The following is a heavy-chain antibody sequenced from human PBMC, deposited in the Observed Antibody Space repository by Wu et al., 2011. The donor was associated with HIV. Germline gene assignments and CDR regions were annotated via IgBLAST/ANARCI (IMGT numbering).Heavy chain of an antibody. CDR2: INLENGEA. J-gene: IGHJ5*02. D-gene: IGHD2-8*02. Sequence: DVHIVQSGAEVKKPGSSMKISCAVSGRALTDHRIHWVQLAPERGLDWMGLINLENGEATYAEKFQGRITVTANTSIGTAYLEMTNMRSEDTAVYYCATARPSSVPLVGASVTGFDPWGQGTLVTVSS. CDR3: ATARPSSVPLVGASVTGFDP. V-gene: IGHV1-69-2*01. CDR1: GRALTDHR.